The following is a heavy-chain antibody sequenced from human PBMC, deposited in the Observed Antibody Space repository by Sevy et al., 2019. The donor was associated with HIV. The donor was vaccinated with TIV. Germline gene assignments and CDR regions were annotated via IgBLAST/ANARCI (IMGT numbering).Heavy chain of an antibody. D-gene: IGHD3-10*01. J-gene: IGHJ6*02. CDR3: ARGEYYYGSGSETRANYYYYGMDV. V-gene: IGHV1-18*01. CDR2: ISAYNGNT. Sequence: ASVKVSCKASGYTFTSYGISWVRQAPGQGLEWMGWISAYNGNTNYAQKLQGRVTMTTDTSTSTAYMELRSLRSNDTAVYYCARGEYYYGSGSETRANYYYYGMDVWGQGTTVTVSS. CDR1: GYTFTSYG.